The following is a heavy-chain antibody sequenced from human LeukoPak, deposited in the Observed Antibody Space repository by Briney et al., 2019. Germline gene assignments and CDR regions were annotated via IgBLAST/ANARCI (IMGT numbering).Heavy chain of an antibody. CDR2: IYYSGST. V-gene: IGHV4-39*01. D-gene: IGHD6-19*01. CDR1: GGSISSSSYY. CDR3: ARTDSESYSSGWYNY. J-gene: IGHJ4*02. Sequence: SETLSLTCTVSGGSISSSSYYWGWIRQPPGKGLEWIGSIYYSGSTYYNPSLKSRVTISVDTSKNQFSLKLSSVTATDTAVYYCARTDSESYSSGWYNYWGQGTLVTVSS.